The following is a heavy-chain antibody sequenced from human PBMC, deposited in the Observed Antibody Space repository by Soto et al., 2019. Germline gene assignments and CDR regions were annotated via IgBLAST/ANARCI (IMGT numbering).Heavy chain of an antibody. Sequence: GESLKISCAASGFTFSNAWMSWVRQAPGKGLEWVGRIKSKTDGGTTDYAAPVKGRFTISRDDSKNTLYLQMNSLKTEDTAVYYCTSYDSSGYYYFDYWGQGTLVTVSS. J-gene: IGHJ4*02. CDR1: GFTFSNAW. CDR3: TSYDSSGYYYFDY. CDR2: IKSKTDGGTT. V-gene: IGHV3-15*01. D-gene: IGHD3-22*01.